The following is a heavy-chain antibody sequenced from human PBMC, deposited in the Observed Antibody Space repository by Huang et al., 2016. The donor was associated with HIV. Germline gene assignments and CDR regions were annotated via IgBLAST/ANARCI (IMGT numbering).Heavy chain of an antibody. D-gene: IGHD5-12*01. CDR2: LNPKNGAT. V-gene: IGHV1-2*02. J-gene: IGHJ4*02. Sequence: QVQLVQSGAEVKKPGASVKVSCKPSGYTFADYFIHWVRQAPGQGLGWMAGLNPKNGATNYAQKFLGRVTVTGDTSINTAYMEFSGLTSDDTANYYCTRDGVAPDEEFDYWGQGTLIIVSS. CDR1: GYTFADYF. CDR3: TRDGVAPDEEFDY.